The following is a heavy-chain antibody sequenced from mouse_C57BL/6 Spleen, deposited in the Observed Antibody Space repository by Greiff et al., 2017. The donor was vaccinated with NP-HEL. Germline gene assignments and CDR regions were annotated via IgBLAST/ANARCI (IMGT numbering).Heavy chain of an antibody. D-gene: IGHD1-1*01. CDR3: ARGTTVVYFDY. J-gene: IGHJ2*01. Sequence: EVQLQQSGPELVKPGASVKMSCKASGYTFTDYNMHWVKQSHGKSLEWIGYINPNNGGTSYNQKFKGKATLTVDKSSSTAYMELRSLTSEDSAVYYCARGTTVVYFDYWGQGTTLTVSS. CDR2: INPNNGGT. V-gene: IGHV1-22*01. CDR1: GYTFTDYN.